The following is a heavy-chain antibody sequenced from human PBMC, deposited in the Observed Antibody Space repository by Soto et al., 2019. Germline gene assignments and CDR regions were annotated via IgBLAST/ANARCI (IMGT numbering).Heavy chain of an antibody. V-gene: IGHV3-23*01. CDR2: ISGSGGNA. CDR1: GFTFSSYA. Sequence: EVQLLESGGGLVQPGGSLILSCAASGFTFSSYAMSWVRQAPGKGLEWVSSISGSGGNAYYADSVKGRFSISRDNSKNTRRLQMNSLRADDTAVYYCAKDGASGSYPPYYYFGMDVWGQGTTVTVSS. D-gene: IGHD1-26*01. CDR3: AKDGASGSYPPYYYFGMDV. J-gene: IGHJ6*02.